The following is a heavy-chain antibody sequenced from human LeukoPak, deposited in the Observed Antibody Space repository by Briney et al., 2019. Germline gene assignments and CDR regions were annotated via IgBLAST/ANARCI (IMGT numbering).Heavy chain of an antibody. CDR3: GKTTTRYSSSQKPAWPVDY. V-gene: IGHV3-23*01. Sequence: GGSLRLSCEASGFTFGSYAMYWARQAPGKGLEWVAGIFGSGGSAHYADSVKGRFTISRDNSKNTVYLQINSLRAEDTAVYYCGKTTTRYSSSQKPAWPVDYWGQGTLVTVSS. J-gene: IGHJ4*02. D-gene: IGHD6-13*01. CDR1: GFTFGSYA. CDR2: IFGSGGSA.